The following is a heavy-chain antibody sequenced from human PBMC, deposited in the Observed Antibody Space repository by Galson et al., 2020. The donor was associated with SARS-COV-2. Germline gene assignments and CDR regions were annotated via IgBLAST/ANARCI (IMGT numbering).Heavy chain of an antibody. D-gene: IGHD6-6*01. J-gene: IGHJ4*02. Sequence: SETLSLTCPVSGGSISSFYWSWIRQSPETGLEWIGYVSYSGVTNYNPSLFSRVTISVDPSKSQFSLKLRSVTAADTAVYYCARGKTSSSVYWGQGTLVTVSS. CDR1: GGSISSFY. CDR3: ARGKTSSSVY. V-gene: IGHV4-59*01. CDR2: VSYSGVT.